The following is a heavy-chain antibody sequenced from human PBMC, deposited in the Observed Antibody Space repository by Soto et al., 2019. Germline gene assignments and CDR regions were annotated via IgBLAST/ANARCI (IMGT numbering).Heavy chain of an antibody. Sequence: QVQLVQSGAEVKKPGASVKVSYVASGYTFTDHYIHWVQQAPGQGLEWMGWINPHSGDTIYAQKFQGRVTLTRDTSISTAYMELSRLRSDDTAVYYCARGRTVNFYGMDVWGQGTTVTVSS. CDR3: ARGRTVNFYGMDV. CDR2: INPHSGDT. V-gene: IGHV1-2*02. CDR1: GYTFTDHY. J-gene: IGHJ6*02. D-gene: IGHD4-17*01.